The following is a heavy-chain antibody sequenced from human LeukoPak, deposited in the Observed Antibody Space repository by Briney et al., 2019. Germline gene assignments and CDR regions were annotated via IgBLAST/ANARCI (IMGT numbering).Heavy chain of an antibody. CDR3: ARGGVGATTYVWFDP. Sequence: ASVKVSCEASGYTFTAYYIHWVRQAPGQGLECMGIINPSGGSTSYAQKFQGRVTMTRDMSTSTVYMELSSLRSEDTAVYYCARGGVGATTYVWFDPWGQGTLVTVSS. V-gene: IGHV1-46*01. CDR1: GYTFTAYY. D-gene: IGHD1-26*01. J-gene: IGHJ5*02. CDR2: INPSGGST.